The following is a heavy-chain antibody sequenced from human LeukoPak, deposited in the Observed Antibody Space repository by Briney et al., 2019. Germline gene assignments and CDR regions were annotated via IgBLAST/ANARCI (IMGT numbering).Heavy chain of an antibody. V-gene: IGHV4-59*01. D-gene: IGHD1-14*01. CDR2: IYYSGST. Sequence: PSETLYLTCTVSGGSISSYYWSWIRQPPGKGLEWIGYIYYSGSTNYNPSLKSRVTISVDTSKNQFSLKLSSVTAADTAAYYCARDGPLTTGAFDIWGQGTMVTVSS. J-gene: IGHJ3*02. CDR3: ARDGPLTTGAFDI. CDR1: GGSISSYY.